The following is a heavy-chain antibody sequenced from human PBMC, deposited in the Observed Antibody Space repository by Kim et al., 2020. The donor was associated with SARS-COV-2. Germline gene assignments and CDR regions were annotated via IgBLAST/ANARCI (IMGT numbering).Heavy chain of an antibody. J-gene: IGHJ4*02. Sequence: SETLSLTCTVSGASISRYYWSWIRQSTGKGLEWIGSTFYTGVTNYNPSLKSRLTISADTSKSQLSLRLSSVTAADTAVYYCARHERESGSYSPAFDHWGQGALVTVSA. CDR1: GASISRYY. D-gene: IGHD3-10*01. CDR3: ARHERESGSYSPAFDH. CDR2: TFYTGVT. V-gene: IGHV4-59*08.